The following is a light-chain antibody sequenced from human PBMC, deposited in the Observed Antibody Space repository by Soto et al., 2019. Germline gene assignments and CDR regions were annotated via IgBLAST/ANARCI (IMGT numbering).Light chain of an antibody. Sequence: QSVLTQPASVSGSPGQSITISCTGTSSDVGGYNYVSSYQQHPGKAPKLLIYEVSNRPSGVSNRFSGSKSGNTAYLTISGLQAEDEADYYCNSYTDNSPYVFGTGTKVTVL. V-gene: IGLV2-14*01. CDR3: NSYTDNSPYV. CDR2: EVS. CDR1: SSDVGGYNY. J-gene: IGLJ1*01.